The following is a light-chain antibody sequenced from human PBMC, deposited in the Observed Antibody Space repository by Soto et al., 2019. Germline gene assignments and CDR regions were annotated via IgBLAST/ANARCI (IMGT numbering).Light chain of an antibody. J-gene: IGKJ5*01. Sequence: EIVLTQSPATLSVSPGEGATLSCSASQSVSSNLAWYQHKPGQAPRLLIYGASTRATGIPARFSGSGSGTEFTLTISSLRSEDFAVYYCQQYNNWPPLTFGQGTRLGL. CDR3: QQYNNWPPLT. CDR2: GAS. V-gene: IGKV3-15*01. CDR1: QSVSSN.